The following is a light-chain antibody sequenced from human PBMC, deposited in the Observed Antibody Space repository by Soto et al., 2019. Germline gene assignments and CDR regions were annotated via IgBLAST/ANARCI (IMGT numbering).Light chain of an antibody. V-gene: IGLV2-14*03. Sequence: QSALTQPASVSGSPGQSITISCTGTSSDVGVYNYVSWYQHHPRKAPKLMIYDVSNRPSGVSNRFSGSKSDNTASLIISGLQSEDEADYYCSSYTSSSTLSTYVFGTGTKLTVL. J-gene: IGLJ1*01. CDR3: SSYTSSSTLSTYV. CDR2: DVS. CDR1: SSDVGVYNY.